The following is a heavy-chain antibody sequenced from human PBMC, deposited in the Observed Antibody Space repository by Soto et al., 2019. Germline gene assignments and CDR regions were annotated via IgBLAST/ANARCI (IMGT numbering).Heavy chain of an antibody. CDR2: MSYDGSNK. CDR3: AREPYNSWPLDY. V-gene: IGHV3-30-3*01. CDR1: GFTFSSYA. Sequence: PGGSLRLSCAASGFTFSSYAMHWVRQAPGKGLEWVALMSYDGSNKYYADSVKGRFTISRDNSKNTLYLQMDSLRVDDTAVYYWAREPYNSWPLDYWGQGTLVTVSS. D-gene: IGHD1-20*01. J-gene: IGHJ4*02.